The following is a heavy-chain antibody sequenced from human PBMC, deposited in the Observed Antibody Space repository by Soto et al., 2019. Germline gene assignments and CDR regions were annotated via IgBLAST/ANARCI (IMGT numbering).Heavy chain of an antibody. CDR3: ARNGGSSGYYYNFPRLDY. V-gene: IGHV3-21*01. J-gene: IGHJ4*02. CDR2: ISSSSSYI. CDR1: GFTFSSYS. D-gene: IGHD3-22*01. Sequence: GGSLRLSCAASGFTFSSYSMNWVRQAPGKGLEWVSSISSSSSYIYYADSVKGRFTISRDNAKNSLYLQMNSLRAEDTAVYYCARNGGSSGYYYNFPRLDYWGQGTLVTVSS.